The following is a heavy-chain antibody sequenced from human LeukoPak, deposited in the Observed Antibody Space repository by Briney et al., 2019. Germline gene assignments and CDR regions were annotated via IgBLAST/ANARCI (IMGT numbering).Heavy chain of an antibody. CDR1: GYTFTGYY. D-gene: IGHD3-9*01. CDR2: INPNSGGT. CDR3: ARGILMTGNYGAFDI. J-gene: IGHJ3*02. V-gene: IGHV1-2*02. Sequence: VASVKVSCKASGYTFTGYYMHWVRQAPGQGLEWMGWINPNSGGTNYAQKFQGRVTMTRDTSISTAYMELSSLRSDDTAVYFCARGILMTGNYGAFDIWGQGTTVTVSS.